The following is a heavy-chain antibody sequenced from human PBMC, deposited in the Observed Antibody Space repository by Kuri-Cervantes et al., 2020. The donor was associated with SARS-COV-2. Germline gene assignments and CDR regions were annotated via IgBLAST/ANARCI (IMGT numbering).Heavy chain of an antibody. V-gene: IGHV4-61*01. D-gene: IGHD2-21*01. CDR3: ARDSSDGHMDNGTDV. CDR1: GGSFSSGRYY. J-gene: IGHJ6*02. CDR2: IYYSGST. Sequence: SETLSLTCTVSGGSFSSGRYYWSWIRRPPGRGLEWIGYIYYSGSTNYNPSLKRRVTISADTSKTQFSLKLGSVTAADTAVYYCARDSSDGHMDNGTDVWGQGTTVTVSS.